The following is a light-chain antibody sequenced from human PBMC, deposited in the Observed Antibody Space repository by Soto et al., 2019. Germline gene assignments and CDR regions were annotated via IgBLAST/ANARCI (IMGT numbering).Light chain of an antibody. CDR3: QQHNHWPS. CDR1: QSVSSN. Sequence: EIVMTRSPVTLSVSPGERATLSCRASQSVSSNLAWYQQKPGQAPRLLIYSASTRATGIPARFSGSGSGTEFTLTISSLQSEDLAVYYCQQHNHWPSFGQGTNLEIK. J-gene: IGKJ2*01. V-gene: IGKV3-15*01. CDR2: SAS.